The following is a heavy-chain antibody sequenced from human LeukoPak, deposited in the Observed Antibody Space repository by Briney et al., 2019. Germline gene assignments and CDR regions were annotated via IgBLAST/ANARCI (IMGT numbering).Heavy chain of an antibody. V-gene: IGHV4-34*01. D-gene: IGHD2-21*02. CDR1: GGSFSGYY. CDR2: INHSGST. CDR3: ARVSTLYCGGDCYSRFDP. J-gene: IGHJ5*02. Sequence: PSETLSLTCAVYGGSFSGYYWSWIRQPPGKGLEWIGEINHSGSTNYNPSLKSRVTISVDTSKNQFSLKLSSVTAADTAVYYCARVSTLYCGGDCYSRFDPWGQGTLVTVSS.